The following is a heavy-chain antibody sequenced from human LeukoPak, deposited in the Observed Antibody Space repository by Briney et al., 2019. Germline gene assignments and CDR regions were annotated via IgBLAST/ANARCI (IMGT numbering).Heavy chain of an antibody. Sequence: GGSLRLSCAASGFTFDDYGMSWVRQAPGKGLEWVSGINWNGGSTGYADSVKGRFTISRDNAKNSLYLQMNSLRAEDTALYYCARETGLVIYYYYYYMDVWGKGTTVTVSS. CDR3: ARETGLVIYYYYYYMDV. J-gene: IGHJ6*03. CDR1: GFTFDDYG. D-gene: IGHD6-6*01. V-gene: IGHV3-20*04. CDR2: INWNGGST.